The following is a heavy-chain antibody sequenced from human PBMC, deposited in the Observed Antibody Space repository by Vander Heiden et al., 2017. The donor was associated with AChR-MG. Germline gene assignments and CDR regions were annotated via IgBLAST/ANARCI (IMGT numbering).Heavy chain of an antibody. Sequence: QVQLVQSGAEVKKPGSSVKVSCKASGGTFSSYAISWVRQATGQGLEGMGRIIPILGIANYAQKFQGRVTITADKSTSTADMELSSLRSEETAVYYCARPLVGYEDYYYGMDVWGQGTTVTVSS. CDR2: IIPILGIA. V-gene: IGHV1-69*04. CDR1: GGTFSSYA. J-gene: IGHJ6*02. D-gene: IGHD5-12*01. CDR3: ARPLVGYEDYYYGMDV.